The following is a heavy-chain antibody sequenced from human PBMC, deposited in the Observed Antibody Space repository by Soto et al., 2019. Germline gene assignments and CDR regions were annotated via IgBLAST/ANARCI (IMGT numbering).Heavy chain of an antibody. CDR1: GYTFTSYG. CDR2: ISAYNGNT. V-gene: IGHV1-18*04. CDR3: AKEKRDGYNPSFYYFDY. Sequence: EASVKVSCKASGYTFTSYGISWVRQAPGQGLEWMGWISAYNGNTNYAQKLQGRVTMTTDTSTSTAYMELRSLRSDDTAVYYCAKEKRDGYNPSFYYFDYWGQGTLVTVSS. D-gene: IGHD5-12*01. J-gene: IGHJ4*02.